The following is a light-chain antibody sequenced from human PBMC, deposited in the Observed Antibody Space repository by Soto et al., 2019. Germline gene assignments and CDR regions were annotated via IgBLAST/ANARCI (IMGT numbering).Light chain of an antibody. CDR1: SGHSNYA. Sequence: QPVLTQSPSASASLGASVKLTCTLSSGHSNYAIAWHQQRPEKGPRFLMKIDSDGSHRKGDGIPDRFSASSSGAERYLTISSLQSEDEADYYCQTWATGIRVFGGGTKVTVL. CDR3: QTWATGIRV. J-gene: IGLJ3*02. V-gene: IGLV4-69*01. CDR2: IDSDGSH.